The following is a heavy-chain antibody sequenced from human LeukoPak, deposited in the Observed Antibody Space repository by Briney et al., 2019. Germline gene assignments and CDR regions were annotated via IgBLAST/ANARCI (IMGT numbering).Heavy chain of an antibody. V-gene: IGHV3-30*02. J-gene: IGHJ4*02. Sequence: GGSLRLSCAASGFTVSDYSMAWVRQAPGKGLEWVAFIRYDGSNKYYADSVKGRFTISRDNSKNTLYLQMNSLRAEDTAVYYCAKDRSPLLWFGEATDYWGQGTLVTVSS. CDR2: IRYDGSNK. D-gene: IGHD3-10*01. CDR3: AKDRSPLLWFGEATDY. CDR1: GFTVSDYS.